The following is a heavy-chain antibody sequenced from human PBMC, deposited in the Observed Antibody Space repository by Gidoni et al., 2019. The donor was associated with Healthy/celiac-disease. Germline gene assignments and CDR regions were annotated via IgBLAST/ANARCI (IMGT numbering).Heavy chain of an antibody. CDR2: ISYDGSNK. Sequence: QVQLVESGGGVVKPGRSLRLSCAASGFTFSSYAMHWVRQAPGKGLEWVAVISYDGSNKYYADSVKGRFTISRDNSKNTLYLQMNSLRAEDTAVYYCARDMSSGDLDYWGQGTLVTVSS. CDR3: ARDMSSGDLDY. V-gene: IGHV3-30*01. D-gene: IGHD4-17*01. CDR1: GFTFSSYA. J-gene: IGHJ4*02.